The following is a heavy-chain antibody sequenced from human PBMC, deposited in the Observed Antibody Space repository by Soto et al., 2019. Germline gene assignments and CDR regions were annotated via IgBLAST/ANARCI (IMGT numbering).Heavy chain of an antibody. Sequence: LSLTCTVSGGSISSGGYYWSWIRQHPGKGLEWIGYIYYSGSTYYNPSLKSRVTISVDTSKNQFSLKLSSVTAADTAVYYCARDSQPLGAHQSFDYWGQGTLVTVSS. D-gene: IGHD7-27*01. CDR2: IYYSGST. V-gene: IGHV4-31*03. CDR1: GGSISSGGYY. J-gene: IGHJ4*02. CDR3: ARDSQPLGAHQSFDY.